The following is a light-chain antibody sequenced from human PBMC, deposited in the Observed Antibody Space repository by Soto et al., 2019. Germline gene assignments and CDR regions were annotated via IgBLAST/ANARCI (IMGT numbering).Light chain of an antibody. V-gene: IGKV3-20*01. CDR2: DAS. Sequence: DNVLTQSPGTLSLSPGERATLSCRASQIVITRYLAWYQQKPAQAPRLLIFDASTRATGIPDRFSGSGSGTDFNLTINRLDPADFAVYYCQQYGSSITFGGGTKVDSK. CDR1: QIVITRY. J-gene: IGKJ4*01. CDR3: QQYGSSIT.